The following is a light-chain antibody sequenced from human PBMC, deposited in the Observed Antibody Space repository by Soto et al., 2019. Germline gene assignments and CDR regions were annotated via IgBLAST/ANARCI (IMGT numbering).Light chain of an antibody. V-gene: IGKV3-20*01. CDR1: QSLSSRN. CDR3: LQYHYWWT. J-gene: IGKJ1*01. CDR2: GVS. Sequence: ELVLTQSPGTLSLSPGERATLSCRASQSLSSRNLAWYQQKPGQAPRPLIYGVSSRATGIPDRFSGSGSGTEFTLTISSLQSEDFAVYYCLQYHYWWTFGQGTKVDNK.